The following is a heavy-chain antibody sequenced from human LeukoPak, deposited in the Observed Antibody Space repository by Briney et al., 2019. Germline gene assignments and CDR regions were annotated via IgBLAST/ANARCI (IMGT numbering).Heavy chain of an antibody. CDR1: GFTFSSYA. V-gene: IGHV3-23*01. CDR2: ISGSGGST. J-gene: IGHJ4*02. D-gene: IGHD3-22*01. CDR3: AKDRRPMYYYDSSGYYPDY. Sequence: GGSLRLSCAASGFTFSSYAMSWVRQAPGKGLEWVSAISGSGGSTYYADSVKGRFTISRDNSKNTLYLQMNSLRAKDTAVYYCAKDRRPMYYYDSSGYYPDYWGQGTLVTVSS.